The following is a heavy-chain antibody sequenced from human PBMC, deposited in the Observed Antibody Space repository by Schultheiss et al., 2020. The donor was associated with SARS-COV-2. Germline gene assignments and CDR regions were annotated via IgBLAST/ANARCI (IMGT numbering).Heavy chain of an antibody. J-gene: IGHJ5*02. D-gene: IGHD3-3*02. CDR2: INPNSGGT. CDR3: ARDIRLPAPNWFDP. Sequence: ASVKVSCTASGGTFSSYAISWVRQAPGQGLEWMGWINPNSGGTNYAQKFQGRVTMTRDTSISTAYMELSRLRSDDTAVYYCARDIRLPAPNWFDPWGQGTLVTVSS. CDR1: GGTFSSYA. V-gene: IGHV1-2*02.